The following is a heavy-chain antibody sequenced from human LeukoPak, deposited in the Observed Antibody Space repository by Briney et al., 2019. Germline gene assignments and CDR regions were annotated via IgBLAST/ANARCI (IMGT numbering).Heavy chain of an antibody. J-gene: IGHJ4*02. V-gene: IGHV4-4*07. CDR1: GGSISGYY. CDR2: IYTSGIT. CDR3: ARGGSKAAATFDY. Sequence: SETLSLTCTVSGGSISGYYWSWIRQPVGKGLEWIGHIYTSGITNYNPSLKSRVTMSVDTSKNQFFLMLSSVTAADTAVYYCARGGSKAAATFDYWGQGTLVTVFS. D-gene: IGHD2-15*01.